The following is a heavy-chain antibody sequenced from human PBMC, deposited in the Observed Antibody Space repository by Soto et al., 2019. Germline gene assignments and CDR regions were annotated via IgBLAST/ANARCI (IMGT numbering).Heavy chain of an antibody. V-gene: IGHV3-30*18. D-gene: IGHD2-2*02. J-gene: IGHJ6*02. CDR3: AKSRVIGTGSYTDMDV. Sequence: QVQLVESGGGVVQPGKSLRLSCAASGFPFSSYGIHWVRQAPGKGLEWVAIISYDGNTKDYADSVKGRFTISRDNSKSTLYLEMHSLRHEDTAIYYSAKSRVIGTGSYTDMDVWGQGTTVTVSS. CDR1: GFPFSSYG. CDR2: ISYDGNTK.